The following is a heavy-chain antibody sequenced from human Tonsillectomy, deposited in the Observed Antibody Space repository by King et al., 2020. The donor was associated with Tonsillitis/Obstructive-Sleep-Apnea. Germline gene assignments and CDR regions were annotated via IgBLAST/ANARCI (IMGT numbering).Heavy chain of an antibody. CDR2: ISSSSSYI. D-gene: IGHD6-19*01. J-gene: IGHJ6*03. V-gene: IGHV3-21*01. CDR1: GFTFSSYS. Sequence: VQLVESGGGLVKPGGSLRLSCAASGFTFSSYSMNWVRQAPGKGLEWVSSISSSSSYIYYAASMKGRFTISRDNAKNSLYLQMNSLRAEDTAVYYCASGIAVAGYYYYYYMDVWGKGTTVTVSS. CDR3: ASGIAVAGYYYYYYMDV.